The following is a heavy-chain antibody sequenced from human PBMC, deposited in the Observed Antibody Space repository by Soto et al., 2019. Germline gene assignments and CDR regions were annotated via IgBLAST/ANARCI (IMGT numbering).Heavy chain of an antibody. D-gene: IGHD3-22*01. Sequence: GGSLRLSCAASGFVFNDYYMSWIRQAPGKGLEWVSDISASGSTIYYADSVKGRFTVSRDNAKNSLYLEMHSLRAEDTAIYYCARGENYYETSGYYYTISYFGMEVWGQGTTVTVYS. CDR1: GFVFNDYY. CDR2: ISASGSTI. CDR3: ARGENYYETSGYYYTISYFGMEV. V-gene: IGHV3-11*01. J-gene: IGHJ6*02.